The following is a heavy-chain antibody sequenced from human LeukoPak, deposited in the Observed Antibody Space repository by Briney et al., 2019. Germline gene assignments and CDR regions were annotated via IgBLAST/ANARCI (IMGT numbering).Heavy chain of an antibody. D-gene: IGHD5-12*01. Sequence: ASVKVSCKPSGYTFSRYYLHWVRQAPGQGLEWMGWINPNNGDTYSAQKFQGRVIMTRDTSITTAYMELRRLRSDDTAVYYCARGGYSGTEKPNDYWGPGTLVTVSS. CDR1: GYTFSRYY. CDR2: INPNNGDT. V-gene: IGHV1-2*02. CDR3: ARGGYSGTEKPNDY. J-gene: IGHJ4*02.